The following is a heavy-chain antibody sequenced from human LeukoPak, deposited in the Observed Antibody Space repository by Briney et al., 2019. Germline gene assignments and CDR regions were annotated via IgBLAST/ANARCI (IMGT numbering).Heavy chain of an antibody. J-gene: IGHJ3*02. CDR1: GDSVSSSSYY. V-gene: IGHV4-39*07. CDR3: ARDLLAHIDWGHDAFDI. Sequence: SETLSLTCTVSGDSVSSSSYYWGWIRQPPGKGLEWIGSMYYSGSTYYNPSLKSRVIISVDTSENRFSLKLTAVTAADTAVYYCARDLLAHIDWGHDAFDIWGQGTMVTVSS. CDR2: MYYSGST. D-gene: IGHD3-9*01.